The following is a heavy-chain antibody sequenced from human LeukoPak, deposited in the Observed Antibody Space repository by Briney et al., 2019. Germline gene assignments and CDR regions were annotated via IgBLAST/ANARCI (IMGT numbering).Heavy chain of an antibody. J-gene: IGHJ3*01. CDR1: GFTFSDYA. CDR3: AKDLAVGTSPRVYAFDV. V-gene: IGHV3-9*01. Sequence: PGRSPRLSCAASGFTFSDYAMHWVRQVPGKGLEWVGGSSWNSGTIAYGESVKGRATISRDNARNSLYLKVNSLRVEDTALYYCAKDLAVGTSPRVYAFDVWGQGSLVTVSS. CDR2: SSWNSGTI. D-gene: IGHD1/OR15-1a*01.